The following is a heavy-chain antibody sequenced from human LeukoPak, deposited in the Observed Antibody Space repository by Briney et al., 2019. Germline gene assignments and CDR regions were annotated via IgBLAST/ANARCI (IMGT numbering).Heavy chain of an antibody. CDR1: GFTFSTYS. CDR2: SSSASSYI. CDR3: ARYCSSSRCLYYYHMDV. V-gene: IGHV3-21*01. D-gene: IGHD2-2*01. J-gene: IGHJ6*03. Sequence: GGSLRLSCAASGFTFSTYSMNWVRQAPGKGLEWVSSSSSASSYIYYADSVKGRFTISRDDAKNSLYLQMNSLRAEDTAVYYCARYCSSSRCLYYYHMDVWGKGTTITVSS.